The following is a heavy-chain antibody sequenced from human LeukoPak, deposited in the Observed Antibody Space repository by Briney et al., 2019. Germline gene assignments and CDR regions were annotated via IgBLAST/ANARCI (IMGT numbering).Heavy chain of an antibody. J-gene: IGHJ4*02. V-gene: IGHV3-74*01. Sequence: PGRSLRLSCAASGLTFSSYWMHWVRQAPGKGLVWVSRISSDGSSTTYAGSVKGRFTISRDNAKNTLYLQMNSMRVEDTAVYYCMGIRPMAKTIRYWGRGTLVTVSS. CDR3: MGIRPMAKTIRY. CDR1: GLTFSSYW. D-gene: IGHD5-24*01. CDR2: ISSDGSST.